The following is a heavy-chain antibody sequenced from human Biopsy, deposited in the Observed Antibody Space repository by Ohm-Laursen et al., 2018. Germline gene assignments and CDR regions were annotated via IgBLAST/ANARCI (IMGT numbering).Heavy chain of an antibody. Sequence: SDTLSLTCTVSGGSISGSSWSWIRQAPGKGLEWIGYISYSRDTNYNPSHKSRITISVDTSKNQFSLKLTSVTAADTAVYYCAKHGSGWTGDDAFHIWGQGTMVTVSS. D-gene: IGHD6-19*01. CDR2: ISYSRDT. CDR3: AKHGSGWTGDDAFHI. J-gene: IGHJ3*02. V-gene: IGHV4-59*08. CDR1: GGSISGSS.